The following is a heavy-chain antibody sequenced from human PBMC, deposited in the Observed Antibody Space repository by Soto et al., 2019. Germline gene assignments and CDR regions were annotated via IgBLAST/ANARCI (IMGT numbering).Heavy chain of an antibody. D-gene: IGHD3-22*01. Sequence: ASVKVSCKASGGTFSSYAISWVRQAPGQGLEWMGGIIPIFGTANYAQKFQGRVTITADESTSTAYMELSSLRSEDTAVYYCARYYYDGRLSTLPRRVEPPGPTYYYYYGMDVWGQGTTVTVSS. J-gene: IGHJ6*02. V-gene: IGHV1-69*13. CDR2: IIPIFGTA. CDR1: GGTFSSYA. CDR3: ARYYYDGRLSTLPRRVEPPGPTYYYYYGMDV.